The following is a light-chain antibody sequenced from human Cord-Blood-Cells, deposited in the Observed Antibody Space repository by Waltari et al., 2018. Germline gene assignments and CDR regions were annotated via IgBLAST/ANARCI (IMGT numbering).Light chain of an antibody. CDR2: RNN. CDR3: AAWDDSLSGLVV. CDR1: SSNIGSNY. Sequence: QSVLTQPPSASGTPGQRVTISCSGSSSNIGSNYVYWYQQLPGTAPKLLIYRNNQRPSGVPDRFSGSKSGNSASLAISGLRSGDEADYYCAAWDDSLSGLVVFGGGTKLTVL. V-gene: IGLV1-47*01. J-gene: IGLJ2*01.